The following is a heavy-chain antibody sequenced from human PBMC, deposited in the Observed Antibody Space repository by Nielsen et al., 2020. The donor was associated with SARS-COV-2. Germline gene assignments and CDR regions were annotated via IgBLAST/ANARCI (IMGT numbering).Heavy chain of an antibody. D-gene: IGHD7-27*01. V-gene: IGHV3-30*04. CDR1: GFTFSSYA. CDR3: ARDLRRAGDPGGMDV. J-gene: IGHJ6*02. CDR2: ISYDGSNK. Sequence: GGSLRLSCAASGFTFSSYAMHWVRQAPGKGLEWVAVISYDGSNKYYADSVKGRFTISRDNSKNTLYLQMNSLRAEDTAVYYCARDLRRAGDPGGMDVWGQGTTVTVSS.